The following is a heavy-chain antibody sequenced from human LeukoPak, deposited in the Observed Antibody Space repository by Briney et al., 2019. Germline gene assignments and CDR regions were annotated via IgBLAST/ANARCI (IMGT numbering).Heavy chain of an antibody. CDR3: ATGHYSSSWNKVYYCYGMDV. CDR2: FDPEDGET. D-gene: IGHD6-13*01. J-gene: IGHJ6*02. Sequence: ASVKVSCKVSGYTLTELSMHWVRQAPGKGLEWMGGFDPEDGETIYAQKFQGRVTMTEDTSTDTAYMELSSLRSEDTAVYYCATGHYSSSWNKVYYCYGMDVWGQGTTVTVSS. V-gene: IGHV1-24*01. CDR1: GYTLTELS.